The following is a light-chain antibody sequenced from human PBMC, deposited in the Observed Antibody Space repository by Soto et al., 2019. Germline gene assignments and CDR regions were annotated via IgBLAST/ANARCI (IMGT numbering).Light chain of an antibody. CDR2: GAT. V-gene: IGKV3-20*01. J-gene: IGKJ5*01. CDR1: QSVSSSY. CDR3: QQYVSSIT. Sequence: EIVLTQSPGALSLSPGERATLSCRASQSVSSSYLAWYQQKPGQAPRLLIYGATSRATGISDRFSGSGSGTDFTLTISRLEPEDFAVYYCQQYVSSITFGQGTRLEI.